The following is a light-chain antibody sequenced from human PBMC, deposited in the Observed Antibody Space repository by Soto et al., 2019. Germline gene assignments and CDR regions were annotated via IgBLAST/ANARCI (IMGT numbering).Light chain of an antibody. CDR2: EAS. Sequence: AIQMTQSPSSLSASVGDRVTLTCRASHAIGKDLGWYQQKPGEAPKLLIFEASTVQTGVPSMFSGSGSGTDFTLTISSLQPEDFATYVCLQDYNYPRTFGQGTKVELK. CDR3: LQDYNYPRT. CDR1: HAIGKD. J-gene: IGKJ1*01. V-gene: IGKV1-6*01.